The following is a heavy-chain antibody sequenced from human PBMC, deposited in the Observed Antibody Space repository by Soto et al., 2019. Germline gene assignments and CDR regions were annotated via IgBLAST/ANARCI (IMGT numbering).Heavy chain of an antibody. CDR2: ISSNGGST. D-gene: IGHD3-3*01. CDR3: ARLRFLEWLLLTYYYYGMDV. Sequence: GGSLRLSCSASGFTFSSYAMHWVRQAPGKGLEYVSAISSNGGSTYYADSVKGRFTISRDNSKNTLYLQMSSLRAEDTAVYYCARLRFLEWLLLTYYYYGMDVWGQGTTVTVSS. CDR1: GFTFSSYA. V-gene: IGHV3-64D*06. J-gene: IGHJ6*02.